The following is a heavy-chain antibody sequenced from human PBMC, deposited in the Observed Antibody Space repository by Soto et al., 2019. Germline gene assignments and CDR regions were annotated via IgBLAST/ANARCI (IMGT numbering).Heavy chain of an antibody. CDR3: ARDPAP. CDR2: INHSGIT. J-gene: IGHJ5*02. V-gene: IGHV4-34*01. CDR1: GASFSGYF. Sequence: SETLSLTCAVYGASFSGYFCSWIRQPPGKGLEWIGEINHSGITKYNPSLKSRVTISGDTSKNQFSLKLSSVTAADTAVYYCARDPAPWGQGILVTVSS.